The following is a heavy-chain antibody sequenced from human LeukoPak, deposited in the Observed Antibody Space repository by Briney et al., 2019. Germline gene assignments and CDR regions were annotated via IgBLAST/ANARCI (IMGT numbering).Heavy chain of an antibody. D-gene: IGHD4-17*01. J-gene: IGHJ5*02. CDR3: AREGSHDYGDYYWFDP. V-gene: IGHV1-2*02. CDR1: GYTLTGYY. Sequence: GSVSVSCTVSGYTLTGYYMHWVRQAPGQGGEWMGWINPNSGGTHYAQKFQGRVTMTIDTYISTAYTELSRLRSHDTAVYYCAREGSHDYGDYYWFDPWGQGTLVTVSS. CDR2: INPNSGGT.